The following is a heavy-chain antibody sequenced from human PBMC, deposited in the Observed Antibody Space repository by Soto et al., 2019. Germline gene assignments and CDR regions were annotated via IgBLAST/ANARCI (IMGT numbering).Heavy chain of an antibody. CDR1: GGSISSGGYY. V-gene: IGHV4-31*03. J-gene: IGHJ6*02. Sequence: SETLSLTCTVSGGSISSGGYYWSWIRQHPGKGLEWIGYIYYSGSTYYNPSLKSRVTISVDTSKNQFSLKLSSVTAADTAVYYCAREYCSGGSCYSPAYYYYGMDVWGQGTTVTVSS. D-gene: IGHD2-15*01. CDR3: AREYCSGGSCYSPAYYYYGMDV. CDR2: IYYSGST.